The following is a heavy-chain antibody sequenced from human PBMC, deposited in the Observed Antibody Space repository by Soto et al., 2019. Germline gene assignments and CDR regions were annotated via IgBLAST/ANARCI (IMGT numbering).Heavy chain of an antibody. CDR3: ARGGYDYRNFAY. Sequence: EVQLVESGGDLVQPGGSLRLSCTASGFTFNSYDMNWVRQAPGKGLEWISYISSSGTIYYADSVKDRFTISTDNAKNSLYLQMNSLRDDATAVYYCARGGYDYRNFAYWGQGTLVTVSS. CDR2: ISSSGTI. J-gene: IGHJ4*02. D-gene: IGHD5-12*01. V-gene: IGHV3-48*02. CDR1: GFTFNSYD.